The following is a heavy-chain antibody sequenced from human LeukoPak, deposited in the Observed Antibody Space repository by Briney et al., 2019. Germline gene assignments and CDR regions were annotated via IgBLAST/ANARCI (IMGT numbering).Heavy chain of an antibody. CDR2: INHSGST. V-gene: IGHV4-34*01. D-gene: IGHD4-23*01. CDR1: GGSFSGYY. J-gene: IGHJ4*02. CDR3: ARRPIRGYHFDY. Sequence: SETLSLTCAVYGGSFSGYYWSWIRQPPGKGLEWIGEINHSGSTNYNPSLKSRVTISVDTSKNQFSLKLSSVTAADTAVYYCARRPIRGYHFDYWGQGTLVTVSS.